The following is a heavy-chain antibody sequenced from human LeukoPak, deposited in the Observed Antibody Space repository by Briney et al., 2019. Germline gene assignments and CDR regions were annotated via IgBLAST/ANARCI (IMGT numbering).Heavy chain of an antibody. D-gene: IGHD3-10*02. Sequence: GGSLRLSCAASGFTFTSYWMTWVRQAPGKGLEWVSYISSSGSTIYYADSVKGRFTISRDNAKNSLYLQMNSLRAEDTAVYYCAELGITMIGGVWGKGTTVTISS. V-gene: IGHV3-48*04. CDR1: GFTFTSYW. CDR2: ISSSGSTI. J-gene: IGHJ6*04. CDR3: AELGITMIGGV.